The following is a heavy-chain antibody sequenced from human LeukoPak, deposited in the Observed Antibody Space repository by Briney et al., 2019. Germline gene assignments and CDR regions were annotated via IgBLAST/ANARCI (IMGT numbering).Heavy chain of an antibody. V-gene: IGHV3-66*01. Sequence: PGGSLRLSCAASGFTVSSDYMSWVRQAPGKGLEWVSVIYSGGSTYYADSVKGRFTISRDNSKNTLYLQMNSLRAEDTAVYYCAREEYSNNWDQDAFDIWGQGTMVTVSS. CDR2: IYSGGST. J-gene: IGHJ3*02. CDR1: GFTVSSDY. D-gene: IGHD6-13*01. CDR3: AREEYSNNWDQDAFDI.